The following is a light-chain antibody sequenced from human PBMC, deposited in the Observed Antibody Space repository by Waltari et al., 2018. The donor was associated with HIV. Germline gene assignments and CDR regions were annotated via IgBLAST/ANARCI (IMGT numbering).Light chain of an antibody. V-gene: IGKV3-15*01. Sequence: EMVMTQSPATLSVSPGERATLSCRASQSLSSNLAWYQQKPGQAPRLLIYGASTRATGVPVRFRGSGSGTEFTLTISSLQSEDFAVFYCQQYNKWPPYTFGQGTKLEIK. CDR3: QQYNKWPPYT. J-gene: IGKJ2*01. CDR2: GAS. CDR1: QSLSSN.